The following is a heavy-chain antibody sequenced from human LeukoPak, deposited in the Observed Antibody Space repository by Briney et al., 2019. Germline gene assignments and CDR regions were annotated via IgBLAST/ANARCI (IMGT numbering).Heavy chain of an antibody. CDR2: IYSGGTT. D-gene: IGHD3-10*01. J-gene: IGHJ4*02. V-gene: IGHV3-53*01. CDR1: GFTVSGNY. Sequence: PGGSLRLSCAASGFTVSGNYMTWVRQAPGKGLEWVSVIYSGGTTYYADSVKGRFTISRDNSKNTLYLQMNSLRAEDTAVYYCARDSVVRGVEYWGQGTLVTVSS. CDR3: ARDSVVRGVEY.